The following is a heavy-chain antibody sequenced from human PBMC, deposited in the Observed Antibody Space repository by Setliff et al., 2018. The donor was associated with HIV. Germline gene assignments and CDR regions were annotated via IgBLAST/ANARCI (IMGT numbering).Heavy chain of an antibody. CDR3: GRARSNWFNTRPYYFEA. J-gene: IGHJ4*02. V-gene: IGHV4-39*02. D-gene: IGHD3-10*01. CDR1: GGSIDNNKYY. Sequence: SETLSLTCSVSGGSIDNNKYYWTWIRQPPGKGLEWTGSIYHTGRTYYNRSLESRLTISIDTSKNQFSLTLTSVTAADTAVYYCGRARSNWFNTRPYYFEAWGQGTLVTVSS. CDR2: IYHTGRT.